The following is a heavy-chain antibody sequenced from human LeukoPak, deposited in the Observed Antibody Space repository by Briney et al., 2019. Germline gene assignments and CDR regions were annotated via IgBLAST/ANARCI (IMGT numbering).Heavy chain of an antibody. CDR1: GFTFGDYG. CDR2: ISSSGSTI. CDR3: ARGQVDIVATITNPFRDYYYYYMDV. V-gene: IGHV3-11*01. J-gene: IGHJ6*03. D-gene: IGHD5-12*01. Sequence: GGSLRLSCTASGFTFGDYGMSWVRQTPGKGLEWVSYISSSGSTIYYADSVKGRFTISRDNAKNSLYLQMNSLRAEDTAVYYCARGQVDIVATITNPFRDYYYYYMDVWGKGTTVTISS.